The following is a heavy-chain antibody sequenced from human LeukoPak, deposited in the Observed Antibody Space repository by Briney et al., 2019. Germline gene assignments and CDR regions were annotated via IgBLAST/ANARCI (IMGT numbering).Heavy chain of an antibody. CDR2: LSGSGGST. CDR3: ARPITGTTPPYYYYMDV. Sequence: GGSLRLSCAASGFRFSSYAMCWVRQAPGKGLEWVSALSGSGGSTYNADSVKGRFTISRDNSKNTLYLQMNSLRAEDTAVYYCARPITGTTPPYYYYMDVWGKGTTVTVSS. J-gene: IGHJ6*03. D-gene: IGHD1-20*01. CDR1: GFRFSSYA. V-gene: IGHV3-23*01.